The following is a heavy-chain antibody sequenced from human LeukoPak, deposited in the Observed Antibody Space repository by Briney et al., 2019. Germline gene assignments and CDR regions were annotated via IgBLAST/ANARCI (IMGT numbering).Heavy chain of an antibody. J-gene: IGHJ4*02. CDR2: IKQDGSEK. CDR1: GFTFSSYW. V-gene: IGHV3-7*01. D-gene: IGHD3-3*01. Sequence: GGSLRLSCAASGFTFSSYWMSWVRQAPGKGLEWVANIKQDGSEKYYVDSVKGRSTISRDTAKNSLYLQMNSLRAEDTAVYYCARDQTEGYDFWSGYSAYYFDYWGQGTLVTVSS. CDR3: ARDQTEGYDFWSGYSAYYFDY.